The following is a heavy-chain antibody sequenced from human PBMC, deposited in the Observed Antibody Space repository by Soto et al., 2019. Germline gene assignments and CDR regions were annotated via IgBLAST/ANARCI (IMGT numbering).Heavy chain of an antibody. CDR3: SALGL. Sequence: EVQLVESGGGLVEPGGSLRLSCAASGFNFINAWMHWVRQAPGKGLEWVGRIKSKTDGGTTDYAAPVKGRFIISRDDSKNTLYMQINSLKMEDTAVYYCSALGLWGQGHTVTVSS. CDR2: IKSKTDGGTT. J-gene: IGHJ6*02. D-gene: IGHD1-26*01. CDR1: GFNFINAW. V-gene: IGHV3-15*07.